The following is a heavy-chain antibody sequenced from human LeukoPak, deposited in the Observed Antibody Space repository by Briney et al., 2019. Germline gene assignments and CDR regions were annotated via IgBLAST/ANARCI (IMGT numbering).Heavy chain of an antibody. J-gene: IGHJ4*02. CDR2: INPSGGST. CDR1: GYSFTSYY. CDR3: ARAYNIMTTVVTPVY. D-gene: IGHD4-23*01. V-gene: IGHV1-46*01. Sequence: ASVKVSCKASGYSFTSYYMHWVRQAPGQGLEWMGIINPSGGSTSYAQKFQGRVTMTRDTSTSTVYMELSSLRSEDTAVYYCARAYNIMTTVVTPVYWGQGTLVTVSS.